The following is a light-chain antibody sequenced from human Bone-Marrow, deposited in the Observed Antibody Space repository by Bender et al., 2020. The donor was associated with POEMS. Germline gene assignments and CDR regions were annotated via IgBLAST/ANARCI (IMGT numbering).Light chain of an antibody. Sequence: HSALTQPRSVSGSPGQSVTISCTGTNSDIGTYNYVSWYQQHPGQAPKLLIFDVNNRPSGVSNRFSGSKSGNTASLTISGLQAEDEADYYCSSYTSTSSLVVLGGGTKLTVL. CDR1: NSDIGTYNY. CDR2: DVN. CDR3: SSYTSTSSLVV. V-gene: IGLV2-14*01. J-gene: IGLJ2*01.